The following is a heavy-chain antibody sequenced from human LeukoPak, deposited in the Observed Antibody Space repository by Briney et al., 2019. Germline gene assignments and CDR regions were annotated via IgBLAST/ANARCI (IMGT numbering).Heavy chain of an antibody. D-gene: IGHD2/OR15-2a*01. CDR1: GGSISSSSYY. CDR2: IYYSGST. J-gene: IGHJ4*02. CDR3: ARHLSNFDY. V-gene: IGHV4-39*01. Sequence: SETLSLTCTVSGGSISSSSYYWGWIRQSPGKGLEWIGSIYYSGSTYYNPSLKSRVTISVDTSKNQFSLKLSSVTAADTAVYYCARHLSNFDYWGQGTLVTVSS.